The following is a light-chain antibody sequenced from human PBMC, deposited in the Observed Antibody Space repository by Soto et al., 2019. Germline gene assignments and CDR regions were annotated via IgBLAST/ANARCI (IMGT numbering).Light chain of an antibody. J-gene: IGKJ2*01. CDR3: QQFDELPRT. CDR1: QDIRNN. CDR2: DAS. Sequence: DIQMTQSPSSLSTSVGDSVAITCQASQDIRNNLNWYQQKQGKAPKPLIYDASNLETGVPSRFSGSGSGTDFTLTISGLQPEDVATYYCQQFDELPRTFGQGTKLEIK. V-gene: IGKV1-33*01.